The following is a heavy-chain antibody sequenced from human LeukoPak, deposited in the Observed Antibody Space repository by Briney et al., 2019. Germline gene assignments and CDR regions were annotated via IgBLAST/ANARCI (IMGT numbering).Heavy chain of an antibody. Sequence: PPETLSLTCAVYGGSFSGYYWSWIRQPPGKGLEWIGEINHSGSTNYNPSLKSRVTISVDTSKNQFSLKLSSVTAADTAVYYCARGRDWAYDYWGQGTLVTVSS. CDR1: GGSFSGYY. CDR3: ARGRDWAYDY. CDR2: INHSGST. J-gene: IGHJ4*02. V-gene: IGHV4-34*01. D-gene: IGHD3/OR15-3a*01.